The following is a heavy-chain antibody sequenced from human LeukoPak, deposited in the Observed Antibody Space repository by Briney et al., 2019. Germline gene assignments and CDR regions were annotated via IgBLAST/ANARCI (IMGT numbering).Heavy chain of an antibody. CDR3: ASEVAATPTPGGWFDP. CDR2: ISSSSSYI. D-gene: IGHD2-15*01. J-gene: IGHJ5*02. Sequence: GESLRLSCAASGFTFSSYSMNWVRQAPGKGLEWVSSISSSSSYIKYADSVKGRFTISRDNSKNTLYLQMNSVRAEDTAVYYCASEVAATPTPGGWFDPWGQGTLVTVSS. V-gene: IGHV3-21*01. CDR1: GFTFSSYS.